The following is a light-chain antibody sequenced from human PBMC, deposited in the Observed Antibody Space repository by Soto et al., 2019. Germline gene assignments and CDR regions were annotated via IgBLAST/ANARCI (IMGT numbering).Light chain of an antibody. CDR3: QQYGSSPLIS. V-gene: IGKV3-20*01. Sequence: VLTQSPGTLSLSPGESATLSFRASQTVSITYLTWYQQKPGQAPRLLIFGASKRATGIPDRFSGSGSGRDFTLTISGLEPEDFAVYYCQQYGSSPLISFGQGRRLEIK. CDR1: QTVSITY. CDR2: GAS. J-gene: IGKJ5*01.